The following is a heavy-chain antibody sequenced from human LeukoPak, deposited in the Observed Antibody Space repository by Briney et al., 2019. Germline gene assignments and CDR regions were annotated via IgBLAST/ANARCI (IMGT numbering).Heavy chain of an antibody. V-gene: IGHV3-23*01. CDR1: GFTFSSYA. CDR3: AKLAASSIYYCMDV. D-gene: IGHD2-15*01. Sequence: TGGSLRLSCAASGFTFSSYAMSWVRQAPGKGLEWVSAISGSGGSTYYADSVKGRFTISRDNSKNMLYLQMNSLRAEDTAVYYCAKLAASSIYYCMDVWGKGTTVTVSS. J-gene: IGHJ6*03. CDR2: ISGSGGST.